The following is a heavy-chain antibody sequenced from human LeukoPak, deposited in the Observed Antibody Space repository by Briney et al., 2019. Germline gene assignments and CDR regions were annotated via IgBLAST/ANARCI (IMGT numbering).Heavy chain of an antibody. CDR3: ARERTPGSGYGVDY. CDR1: GYTLTELS. Sequence: ASVTVSCKVSGYTLTELSMHWVRQAPGQGLEWMGIINPSGGSTSYAQKFQGRVTMTRDTSTSTIYMELSSLRSEDTAVYYCARERTPGSGYGVDYWGQGTVVTVSS. J-gene: IGHJ4*02. CDR2: INPSGGST. V-gene: IGHV1-46*01. D-gene: IGHD6-25*01.